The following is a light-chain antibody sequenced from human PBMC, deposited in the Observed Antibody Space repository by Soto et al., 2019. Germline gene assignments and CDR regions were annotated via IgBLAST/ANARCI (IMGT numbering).Light chain of an antibody. CDR2: GAS. CDR1: QSVSSN. Sequence: EIVMTQSPATLSVSPGERATLSCRASQSVSSNLAWYQQQPGQAPSLLIYGASSRATGIPDRFSGSGSGTDSTLTIRRLEPEDFAVYYCQQYGSSLTFGGGTKVDIK. J-gene: IGKJ4*01. CDR3: QQYGSSLT. V-gene: IGKV3-20*01.